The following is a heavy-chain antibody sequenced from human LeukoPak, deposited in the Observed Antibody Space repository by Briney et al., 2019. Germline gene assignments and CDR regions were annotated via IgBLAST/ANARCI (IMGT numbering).Heavy chain of an antibody. V-gene: IGHV3-7*01. D-gene: IGHD1-26*01. Sequence: PGGSLRLSCAASGFNFNDYWMTWVRQLPGKGLQWVARISQDGTETLYADSVKGRFTLSKDNADKSLYLQMNSLTTEDTAVYYCVRLWEFDYWGQGTLVTVSS. CDR3: VRLWEFDY. CDR2: ISQDGTET. CDR1: GFNFNDYW. J-gene: IGHJ4*02.